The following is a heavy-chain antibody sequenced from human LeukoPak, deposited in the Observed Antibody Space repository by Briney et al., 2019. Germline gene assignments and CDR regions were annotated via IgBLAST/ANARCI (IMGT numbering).Heavy chain of an antibody. CDR3: ARGGGTYDY. CDR1: GFIFSNSW. V-gene: IGHV3-7*04. J-gene: IGHJ4*02. CDR2: IKQDGSEK. Sequence: GGSLRLSCAASGFIFSNSWMSWVRQAPGKGLEWVANIKQDGSEKYYVDSVKGRFTISRDNAKNSVYLQMNSLRGEDSAVYYCARGGGTYDYWGQGTLVTVSS. D-gene: IGHD1-26*01.